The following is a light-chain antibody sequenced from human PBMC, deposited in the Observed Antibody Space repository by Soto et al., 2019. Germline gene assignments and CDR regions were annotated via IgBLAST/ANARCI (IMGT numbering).Light chain of an antibody. J-gene: IGLJ1*01. CDR3: CSYAGSYTYV. CDR2: DVS. V-gene: IGLV2-11*01. CDR1: SSDVGSYSF. Sequence: QSALTQPRSVSGCPGQSVTISCTGTSSDVGSYSFVSWYQQHPGKAPELMIYDVSKRPSGVPDRFSGSKSGNTASLTISGLQAGDEADYYCCSYAGSYTYVFGTGTKLTVL.